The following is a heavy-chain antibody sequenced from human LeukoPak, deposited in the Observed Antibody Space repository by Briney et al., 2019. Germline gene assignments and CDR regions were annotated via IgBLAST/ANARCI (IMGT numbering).Heavy chain of an antibody. D-gene: IGHD5-18*01. V-gene: IGHV3-23*01. CDR1: GFTFSSYA. J-gene: IGHJ4*02. CDR3: ARDPVRYSYGSCFDY. Sequence: PGGSLRLSCAASGFTFSSYAMSWVRQAPGKGLEWVSAISGSGGSTYYADSVKGRFTISRDNSKNSLYLQMNSLRAEDTAVYYCARDPVRYSYGSCFDYWGQGTLVTVSS. CDR2: ISGSGGST.